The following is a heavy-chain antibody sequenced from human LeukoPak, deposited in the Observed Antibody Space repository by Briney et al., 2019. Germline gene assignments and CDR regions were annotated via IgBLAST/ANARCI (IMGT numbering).Heavy chain of an antibody. D-gene: IGHD4-17*01. CDR2: ISGGGETT. V-gene: IGHV3-23*01. CDR3: ARDYADYVGYFFFDY. CDR1: GFTFNNYA. J-gene: IGHJ4*02. Sequence: GESLKISCAASGFTFNNYAMNWVRQAPGKGLEWVSSISGGGETTYYADSAKGRFTISRDNSQNTLYLQMNSLRAEDTAVYHCARDYADYVGYFFFDYWGQGTLVTVSS.